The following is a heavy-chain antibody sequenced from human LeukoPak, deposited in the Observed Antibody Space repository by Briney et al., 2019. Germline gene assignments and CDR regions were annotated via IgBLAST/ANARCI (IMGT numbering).Heavy chain of an antibody. D-gene: IGHD3-22*01. J-gene: IGHJ3*02. V-gene: IGHV3-53*01. Sequence: GGSLRLSFSASGLTVSSNYMSWVRQAPGEGLECVSVMYSGGSTYYADSVQGRFTISRDSSKNTLYLQMNSLRAEDTAVYYCARKYYYDSSGSDAFDIWGQGTMVTVSS. CDR1: GLTVSSNY. CDR2: MYSGGST. CDR3: ARKYYYDSSGSDAFDI.